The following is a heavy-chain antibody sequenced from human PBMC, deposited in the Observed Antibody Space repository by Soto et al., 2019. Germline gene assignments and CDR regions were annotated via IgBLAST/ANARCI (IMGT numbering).Heavy chain of an antibody. CDR1: GYSFTSYW. D-gene: IGHD3-3*01. V-gene: IGHV5-10-1*01. CDR3: VSDFWSGYNYYYYGMAV. J-gene: IGHJ6*02. CDR2: IDPSDSYT. Sequence: PGESLKISCKGSGYSFTSYWISWVRQMPGKGLEWMGRIDPSDSYTNYSPSFQGHVTISADKSISTAYLQWSSLKASDTAMYYCVSDFWSGYNYYYYGMAVWGQGTTATVS.